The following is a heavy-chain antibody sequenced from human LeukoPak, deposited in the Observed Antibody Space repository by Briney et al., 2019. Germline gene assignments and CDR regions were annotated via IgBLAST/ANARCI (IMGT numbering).Heavy chain of an antibody. V-gene: IGHV1-2*06. Sequence: ASVKVSCKASGYTFSGHYMHWVRQAPGQGLEWMGRINPKSGGTNHAPRFQGRVTTTRDTSISTVYMELSSLRYDDTAVYYCAREMRDFSGYDNWGQRTLVTVSS. D-gene: IGHD5-12*01. CDR1: GYTFSGHY. CDR3: AREMRDFSGYDN. CDR2: INPKSGGT. J-gene: IGHJ4*02.